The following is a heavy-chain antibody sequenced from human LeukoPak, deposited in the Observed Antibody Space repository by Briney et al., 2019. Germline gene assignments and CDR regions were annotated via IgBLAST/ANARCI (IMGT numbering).Heavy chain of an antibody. J-gene: IGHJ4*02. Sequence: PGGSLRLSCVASGFTFDKYTMHWIRQAPGKGLGWVAFIRYDGSNKYYADSVKGRFTISRDNSKNTLYLQMNSLRAEDTAVYYCAKDENYYDSSGYFGCFDYWGQGTLVTVSS. CDR2: IRYDGSNK. CDR1: GFTFDKYT. CDR3: AKDENYYDSSGYFGCFDY. D-gene: IGHD3-22*01. V-gene: IGHV3-30*02.